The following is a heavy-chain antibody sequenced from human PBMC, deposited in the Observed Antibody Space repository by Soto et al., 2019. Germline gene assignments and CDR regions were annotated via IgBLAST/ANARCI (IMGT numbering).Heavy chain of an antibody. Sequence: EVQLVESGGTLVKPGGSLRLSCVASGFPFSNAWINWVRQVPGKGLEWVGRVKSKTDGGSSDYAAAVKGRFAVSRDDSRNIVYLQMNILKIEDTGVYYCTTDSRTSLPEIRFDYWGHGTQVTVSS. CDR2: VKSKTDGGSS. CDR3: TTDSRTSLPEIRFDY. V-gene: IGHV3-15*07. J-gene: IGHJ4*01. D-gene: IGHD2-8*01. CDR1: GFPFSNAW.